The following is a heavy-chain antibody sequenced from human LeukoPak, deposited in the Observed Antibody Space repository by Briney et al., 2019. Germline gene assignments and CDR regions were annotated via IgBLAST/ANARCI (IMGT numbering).Heavy chain of an antibody. CDR1: GGSISSYY. Sequence: SETLSLTCTVSGGSISSYYWSWIRQPPGKGLECIGNIYYSGSTNYNPSLKSRVTISVDTSKNQFSLKLSSVTAADTAVYYCARDGYGWAGDYYYYMDVWGKGTTVTVSS. CDR2: IYYSGST. D-gene: IGHD5-18*01. J-gene: IGHJ6*03. V-gene: IGHV4-59*01. CDR3: ARDGYGWAGDYYYYMDV.